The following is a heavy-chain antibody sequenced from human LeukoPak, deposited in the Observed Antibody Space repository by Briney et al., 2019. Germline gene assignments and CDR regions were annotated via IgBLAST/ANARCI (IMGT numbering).Heavy chain of an antibody. V-gene: IGHV1-46*01. Sequence: ASVKVSCKASGYTFTSYYMHWVRQAPGQGLEWMGIINPSGGSTSYAQKFQGRVTMTRDTSTSTVYMELSSLRSEDTAVYYCARDSSVRGVTLDWFDPWGQGTLVTASS. D-gene: IGHD3-10*01. J-gene: IGHJ5*02. CDR2: INPSGGST. CDR1: GYTFTSYY. CDR3: ARDSSVRGVTLDWFDP.